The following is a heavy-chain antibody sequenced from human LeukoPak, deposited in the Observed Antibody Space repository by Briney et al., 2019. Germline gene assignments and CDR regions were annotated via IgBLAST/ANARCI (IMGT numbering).Heavy chain of an antibody. D-gene: IGHD3-10*01. CDR2: IYPGDSDT. J-gene: IGHJ6*03. V-gene: IGHV5-51*01. CDR1: GYSFTSYW. CDR3: ARRGGSGSYSPYYYYYYMDV. Sequence: GESLKISCKGSGYSFTSYWIGWVRQMPGKGLERMGIIYPGDSDTRYSPSFQGQVTISADKSISTAYLQWSSLKASDTAMYYCARRGGSGSYSPYYYYYYMDVWGKGTTVTVSS.